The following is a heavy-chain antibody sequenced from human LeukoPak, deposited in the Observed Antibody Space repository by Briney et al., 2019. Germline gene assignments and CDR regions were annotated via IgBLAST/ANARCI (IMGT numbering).Heavy chain of an antibody. CDR3: ARINPQDYGDPNDTHGRDAFDI. J-gene: IGHJ3*02. V-gene: IGHV4-31*03. CDR2: IYYSGST. Sequence: SETLSLTCTVSGGSISSGGYYWSWIRQHPGKGLEWIGYIYYSGSTYYNPSLKSRVTISVDTSKNQFSLKLSSVTAADTAVYHCARINPQDYGDPNDTHGRDAFDIWGQGTMVTVSS. D-gene: IGHD4-17*01. CDR1: GGSISSGGYY.